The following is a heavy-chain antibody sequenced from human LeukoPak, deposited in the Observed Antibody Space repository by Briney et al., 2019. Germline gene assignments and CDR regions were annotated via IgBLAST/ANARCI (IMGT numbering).Heavy chain of an antibody. J-gene: IGHJ4*02. V-gene: IGHV3-23*01. CDR1: GFTFSRHA. Sequence: GGSLRLSCAASGFTFSRHAVYWVRQAPGKGLEWVSTITGSGSGIYYADSVKGRFTISRDNSKNTMFMQMNSLRAEGTAVYYCVRSTKGAFDYWGQGTLVTVSS. CDR2: ITGSGSGI. CDR3: VRSTKGAFDY.